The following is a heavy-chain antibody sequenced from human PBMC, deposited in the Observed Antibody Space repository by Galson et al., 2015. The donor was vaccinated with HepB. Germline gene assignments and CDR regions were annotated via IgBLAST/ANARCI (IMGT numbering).Heavy chain of an antibody. V-gene: IGHV3-23*01. Sequence: SLRLSCAASGFTFSVYTMNWVRQAPGKGLEWVSAIRGSGTGTYYADSVKGRFTISRDDSKNTLFLQLNSLRAEDTAIYYCAKDSGLGGEDYWGQGILSPSPQ. D-gene: IGHD3-16*01. CDR2: IRGSGTGT. J-gene: IGHJ4*02. CDR1: GFTFSVYT. CDR3: AKDSGLGGEDY.